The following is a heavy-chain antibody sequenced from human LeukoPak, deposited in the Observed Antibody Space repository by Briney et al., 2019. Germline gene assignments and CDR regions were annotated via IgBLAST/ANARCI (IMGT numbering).Heavy chain of an antibody. CDR1: GGSISSSHW. V-gene: IGHV4-4*02. CDR2: ISSSETT. Sequence: PSGTLSLTCAVSGGSISSSHWWNWVRQTPGKGLEWIGYISSSETTDYGPSFKSRVTMSLDTSKNQFSLKLSSVTAADTGVYYCARGYCSDERCPVFPSWGQGTLVTVSS. D-gene: IGHD2-15*01. J-gene: IGHJ5*02. CDR3: ARGYCSDERCPVFPS.